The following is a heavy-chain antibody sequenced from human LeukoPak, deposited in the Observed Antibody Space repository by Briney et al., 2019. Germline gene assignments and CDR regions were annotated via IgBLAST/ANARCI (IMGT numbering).Heavy chain of an antibody. J-gene: IGHJ4*02. CDR3: AKPPRVAVAGYPYYFDY. Sequence: TGGSLRLSCAASGFTFSSYWMSWVRQAPGKGLEWVANIKQDGSEKYYVDSVKGRFTISRDNAKNSLYLQMNSLRAEDTAVYYCAKPPRVAVAGYPYYFDYWGQGTLVTVSS. CDR2: IKQDGSEK. D-gene: IGHD6-19*01. CDR1: GFTFSSYW. V-gene: IGHV3-7*03.